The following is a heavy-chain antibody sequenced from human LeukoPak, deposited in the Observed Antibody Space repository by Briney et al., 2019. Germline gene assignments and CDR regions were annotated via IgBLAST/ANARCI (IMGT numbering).Heavy chain of an antibody. CDR1: GGTFSSYA. CDR2: IIPIFGTA. D-gene: IGHD3-3*01. Sequence: SVKVSCKASGGTFSSYAIGWVRQAPGQGLEWMGGIIPIFGTANYAQKFQGRVTITTDESTSTAYMELSSLRSEDTAVYYCATANPADFWSGYYDYYYYMDVWGKGTTVTVSS. CDR3: ATANPADFWSGYYDYYYYMDV. J-gene: IGHJ6*03. V-gene: IGHV1-69*05.